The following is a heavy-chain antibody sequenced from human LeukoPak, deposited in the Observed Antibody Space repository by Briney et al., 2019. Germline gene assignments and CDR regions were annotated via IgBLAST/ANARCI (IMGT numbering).Heavy chain of an antibody. J-gene: IGHJ3*02. V-gene: IGHV4-59*01. CDR2: IYYSGST. Sequence: SETLSLTCTVSGGSISSYYWSWIRQPPGKGLEWIGYIYYSGSTNYNPSLKSRVTTSVDTSKNQFSLKLSSVTAADTAVYYCAREKTRRYDFWSGYYLDAFDIWGQGTMVTVSS. CDR1: GGSISSYY. D-gene: IGHD3-3*01. CDR3: AREKTRRYDFWSGYYLDAFDI.